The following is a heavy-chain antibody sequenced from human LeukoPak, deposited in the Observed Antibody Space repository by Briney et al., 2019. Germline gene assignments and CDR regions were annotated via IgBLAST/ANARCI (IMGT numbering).Heavy chain of an antibody. D-gene: IGHD2-15*01. J-gene: IGHJ6*02. V-gene: IGHV3-66*01. Sequence: GGSLRLSCAASGFTVSSNYMSWVRQAPGKGLEWVPVIYSGGSTYYADSVKGRFTISRDNSKNTLYLQMNSLRAEDTAVYYCARDLGCSGGSCYYDYYGMDVWGQGTTVTVSS. CDR2: IYSGGST. CDR3: ARDLGCSGGSCYYDYYGMDV. CDR1: GFTVSSNY.